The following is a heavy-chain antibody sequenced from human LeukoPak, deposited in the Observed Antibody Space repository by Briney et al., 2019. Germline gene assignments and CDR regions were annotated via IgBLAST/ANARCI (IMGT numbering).Heavy chain of an antibody. CDR2: IWYDGSNK. J-gene: IGHJ4*02. Sequence: PGRSLRLSCAASGFTFSSYGMHWVRQAPGKGLEWVAVIWYDGSNKYYADSVKGRFTISRDNSKNTLYLQMNSLRSEDTAVYYCARGKAYSSSSCDYWGQGTLVTVSS. V-gene: IGHV3-33*01. CDR1: GFTFSSYG. D-gene: IGHD6-6*01. CDR3: ARGKAYSSSSCDY.